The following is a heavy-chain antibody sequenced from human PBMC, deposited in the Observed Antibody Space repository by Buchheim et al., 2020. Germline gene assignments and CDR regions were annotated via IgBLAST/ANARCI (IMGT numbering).Heavy chain of an antibody. CDR3: AGNSRSYHGYYYYYGMNF. V-gene: IGHV3-74*01. D-gene: IGHD1-26*01. CDR1: GFTFSSYW. CDR2: INSDGSST. J-gene: IGHJ6*02. Sequence: EVQLVESGGGLVQPGGSLRLSCAASGFTFSSYWMHWVRQAPGKGLVWVSRINSDGSSTSYADSVKGRFTISRDNAKNTLYLQMNSLRAEDTAVYYCAGNSRSYHGYYYYYGMNFWGQVTT.